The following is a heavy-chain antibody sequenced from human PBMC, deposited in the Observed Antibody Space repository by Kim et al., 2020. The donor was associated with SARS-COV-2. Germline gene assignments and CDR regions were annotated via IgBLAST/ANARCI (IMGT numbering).Heavy chain of an antibody. CDR1: GSSVRSSY. J-gene: IGHJ4*02. Sequence: GGSLRRSCAVSGSSVRSSYMTWVRQAPGKGLEWVSAIHDAGSTYYADSVKGRFTISRDIPKDTLYLQMNSLRAEDTAVYYCSSSTVGAYVDYWGQGSLVT. V-gene: IGHV3-53*01. CDR3: SSSTVGAYVDY. CDR2: IHDAGST. D-gene: IGHD1-26*01.